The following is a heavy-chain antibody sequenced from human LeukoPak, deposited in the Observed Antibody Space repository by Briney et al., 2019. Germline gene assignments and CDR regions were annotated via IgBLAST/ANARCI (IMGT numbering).Heavy chain of an antibody. D-gene: IGHD5-12*01. V-gene: IGHV4-59*01. J-gene: IGHJ5*02. CDR3: ARGGFISGYDYNLFDP. Sequence: PSETLSLTCTVSGGSISSYYWSWIRQPPGKGLEWIGYIYYSGSTNYNPSLKSRVTISVYTSKNQYSLKLSSVTAADTAVYYCARGGFISGYDYNLFDPWGEGPLVAVSS. CDR1: GGSISSYY. CDR2: IYYSGST.